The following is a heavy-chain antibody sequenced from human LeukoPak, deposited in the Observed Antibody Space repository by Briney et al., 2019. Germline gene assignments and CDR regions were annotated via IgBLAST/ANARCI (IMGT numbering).Heavy chain of an antibody. V-gene: IGHV3-11*04. CDR3: ARDSDSSGWLDYYMDV. Sequence: GGSLRLSCAASGFTFSDYYMSWIRQAPGKGLEWVSYISSSGSTIYYADSVKGRFTISRDNAKNTLYLQMNSLRVEDTAVYYCARDSDSSGWLDYYMDVWGRGTTVSISS. CDR1: GFTFSDYY. D-gene: IGHD6-19*01. J-gene: IGHJ6*03. CDR2: ISSSGSTI.